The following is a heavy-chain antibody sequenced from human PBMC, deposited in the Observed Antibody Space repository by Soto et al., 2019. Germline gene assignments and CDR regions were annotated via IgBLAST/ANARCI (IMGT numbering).Heavy chain of an antibody. CDR1: GGSFSGYY. V-gene: IGHV4-34*01. J-gene: IGHJ4*02. Sequence: QVQLQQWGAGLLKPSETLSLTCAVYGGSFSGYYWSWIRQPPGKGLEWIGEINHSGSTNYNPSLKSRVTIPVDTSKHQFSLKLSSGTAADTAVYYCARGTRPFIAVAGTAPRFGYWGQGNLVTVSS. CDR3: ARGTRPFIAVAGTAPRFGY. D-gene: IGHD6-19*01. CDR2: INHSGST.